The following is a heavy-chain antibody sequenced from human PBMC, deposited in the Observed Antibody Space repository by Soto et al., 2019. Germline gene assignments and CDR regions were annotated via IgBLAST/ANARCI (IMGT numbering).Heavy chain of an antibody. D-gene: IGHD3-10*01. Sequence: GGSLRLSCAASGFTFSSYSMNCVLQAPGKGLEWVSSISSSSSYIYYADSVKGRFTISRDNAKNSLYLQMNSLRAEDTAVYYCARDQGRLLWFGELLFDYWGQGTLVTVSS. CDR2: ISSSSSYI. CDR1: GFTFSSYS. J-gene: IGHJ4*02. V-gene: IGHV3-21*01. CDR3: ARDQGRLLWFGELLFDY.